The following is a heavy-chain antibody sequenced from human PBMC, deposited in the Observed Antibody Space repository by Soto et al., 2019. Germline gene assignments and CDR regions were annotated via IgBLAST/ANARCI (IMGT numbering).Heavy chain of an antibody. V-gene: IGHV3-23*01. CDR2: ISGSGGST. D-gene: IGHD4-17*01. CDR1: GFTFSSYA. CDR3: AKLESATTVTTRFDY. Sequence: GGSLRLSCAASGFTFSSYAMSWVRQAPGKGLEWVSAISGSGGSTYYADSVKGRFTISRDDSKNTLYLQMNSLRAEDTAVYYCAKLESATTVTTRFDYWGQGTLVTVSS. J-gene: IGHJ4*02.